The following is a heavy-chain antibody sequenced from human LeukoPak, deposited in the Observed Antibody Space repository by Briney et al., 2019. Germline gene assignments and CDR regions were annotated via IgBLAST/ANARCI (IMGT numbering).Heavy chain of an antibody. D-gene: IGHD2-2*02. Sequence: SETLSFTCTVSGGSISSYYWSWIRQPPGKGLEWIGYIYYSGSTNYNPSLKSRVTISVDTSKNQFSLKLSSVTAADTAVYYCARGYCSSTSCYTDAFDIWGQGTMVTVSS. CDR2: IYYSGST. V-gene: IGHV4-59*01. CDR1: GGSISSYY. CDR3: ARGYCSSTSCYTDAFDI. J-gene: IGHJ3*02.